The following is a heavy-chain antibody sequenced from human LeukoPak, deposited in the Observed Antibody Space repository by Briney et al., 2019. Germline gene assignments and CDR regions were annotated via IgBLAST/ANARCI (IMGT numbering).Heavy chain of an antibody. Sequence: SETLPLTCTVSGGSISSYYWSWIRQPPGKGLEWIGYIYYSGSTNSNPSLKSRVTISVDTSKNQFSLKLSSVTAADTAVYYCARYSYGTFDYWGQGTLVTVSS. CDR2: IYYSGST. J-gene: IGHJ4*02. CDR3: ARYSYGTFDY. V-gene: IGHV4-59*01. CDR1: GGSISSYY. D-gene: IGHD5-18*01.